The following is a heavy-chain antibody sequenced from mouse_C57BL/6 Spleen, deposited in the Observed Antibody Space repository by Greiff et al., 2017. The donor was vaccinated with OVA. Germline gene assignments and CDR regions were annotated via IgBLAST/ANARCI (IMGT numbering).Heavy chain of an antibody. D-gene: IGHD2-2*01. CDR1: GYTFTNYW. J-gene: IGHJ4*01. Sequence: VQLQQSGAELVRPGTSVKMSCKASGYTFTNYWIGWAKQRPGHGLEWIGDIYPGGGYTNYNEKFKGKATLTADKSSSTAYMQFSSLTSDDSAIYYCARGYPYAMDYWGQGTSVTVSS. V-gene: IGHV1-63*01. CDR3: ARGYPYAMDY. CDR2: IYPGGGYT.